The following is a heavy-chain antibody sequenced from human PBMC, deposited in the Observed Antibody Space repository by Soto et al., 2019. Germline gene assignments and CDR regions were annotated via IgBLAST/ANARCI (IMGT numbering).Heavy chain of an antibody. CDR3: AKAYGAGYYYGMDV. V-gene: IGHV3-30*18. CDR2: ISYDGSNK. CDR1: GFTFSSFG. D-gene: IGHD4-17*01. J-gene: IGHJ6*02. Sequence: GGSLRLSCAAFGFTFSSFGMHWVRQAPGKGLEWVAVISYDGSNKYYADSVKGRFTISRDNSKNTLYLQMNSLRAEDTAVYYCAKAYGAGYYYGMDVWGQGTTVTVSS.